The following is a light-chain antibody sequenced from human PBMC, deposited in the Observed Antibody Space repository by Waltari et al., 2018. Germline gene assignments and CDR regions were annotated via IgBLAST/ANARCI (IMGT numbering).Light chain of an antibody. CDR2: DVS. CDR3: SSYTSSSTDV. V-gene: IGLV2-14*03. J-gene: IGLJ1*01. CDR1: SSDVGGYNY. Sequence: QSALTQPASVSGSPGQSITISCTGTSSDVGGYNYVSWYQQHPGKAPKRMIYDVSNRPAGVSKRFSGSKAGNTASLTISGLQAEDEADYYCSSYTSSSTDVFGTGTKVTVL.